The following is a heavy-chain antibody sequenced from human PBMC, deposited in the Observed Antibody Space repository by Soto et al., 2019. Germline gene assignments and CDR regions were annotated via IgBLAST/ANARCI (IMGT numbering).Heavy chain of an antibody. J-gene: IGHJ5*02. CDR1: GYSFTSYW. CDR3: ARQPLKLGTTYGWFDP. Sequence: PGESLKISCKGSGYSFTSYWIGWVRQMPGKGLEWMGIIYPGDSDTRYSPSFQGQVTISADKSISTAYLQWSSLKASDTAMYYCARQPLKLGTTYGWFDPWGQGTLVTVSS. D-gene: IGHD1-1*01. V-gene: IGHV5-51*01. CDR2: IYPGDSDT.